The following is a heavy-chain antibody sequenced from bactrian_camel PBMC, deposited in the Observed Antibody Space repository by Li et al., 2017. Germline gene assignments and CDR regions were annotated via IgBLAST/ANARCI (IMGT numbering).Heavy chain of an antibody. CDR3: ANTGLGLSLRRGDWYEY. V-gene: IGHV3S54*01. D-gene: IGHD1*01. Sequence: HVQLVESGGGSVQPGGSLTLSCVVSGNTAGHNMGWLRQAPGQEREGVAVIDHCSGGTYYADSVKGRFTVSRDNAKNTVYLQMNSLSSEDTALYYCANTGLGLSLRRGDWYEYWGQGTQVTV. CDR2: IDHCSGGT. J-gene: IGHJ4*01. CDR1: GNTAGHN.